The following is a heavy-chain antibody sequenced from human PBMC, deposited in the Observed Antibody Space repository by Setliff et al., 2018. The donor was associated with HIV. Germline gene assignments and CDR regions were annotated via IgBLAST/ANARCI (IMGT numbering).Heavy chain of an antibody. CDR3: ARDLPELTGRSFDP. Sequence: SETLSLTCTVSGDSISSGAYYWTWLRQPAGKGLEWIGHVYTSGSTNYNPSLKSRLSMSIDTSKNHFSLRLTSVTAADTAVYYCARDLPELTGRSFDPWGQGIQVTVSS. CDR2: VYTSGST. V-gene: IGHV4-61*09. D-gene: IGHD7-27*01. CDR1: GDSISSGAYY. J-gene: IGHJ5*02.